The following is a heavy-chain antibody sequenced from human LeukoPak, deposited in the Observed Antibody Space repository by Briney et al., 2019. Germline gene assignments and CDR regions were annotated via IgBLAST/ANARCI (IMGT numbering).Heavy chain of an antibody. CDR3: ARDGNYYDSSGYHIIDY. Sequence: GGSLRLSCAASGFTVSSNYMSWVRLAPGKGLEWVSVIYSGGSTYYADSVKGRFTISRDNSKNTLYLQMRAEDTAVYYCARDGNYYDSSGYHIIDYWGQGTLVTVSS. D-gene: IGHD3-22*01. J-gene: IGHJ4*02. V-gene: IGHV3-66*02. CDR2: IYSGGST. CDR1: GFTVSSNY.